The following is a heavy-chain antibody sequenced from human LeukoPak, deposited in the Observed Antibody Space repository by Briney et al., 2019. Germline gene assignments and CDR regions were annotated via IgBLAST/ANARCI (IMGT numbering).Heavy chain of an antibody. J-gene: IGHJ4*02. V-gene: IGHV3-48*01. CDR2: ISSSSSTI. CDR3: AKDQRGIVATTRGGAFDY. CDR1: GFTFSSYS. Sequence: GGSLRLSCAASGFTFSSYSMNWVRQAPGKGLEWVSYISSSSSTIYYADSVKGRFTISRDNSKNTLYLQMNSLRAEDTAVYYCAKDQRGIVATTRGGAFDYWGQGTLVTVSS. D-gene: IGHD5-12*01.